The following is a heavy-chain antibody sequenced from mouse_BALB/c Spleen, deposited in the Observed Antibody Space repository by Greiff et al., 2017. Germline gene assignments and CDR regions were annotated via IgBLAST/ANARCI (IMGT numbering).Heavy chain of an antibody. J-gene: IGHJ2*01. CDR2: IYPGNVNT. V-gene: IGHV1S56*01. CDR1: GYTFTSYY. CDR3: ARTDYGLDY. Sequence: QVQLQQSGPELVKPGASVRISCKASGYTFTSYYIHWVKQRPGQGLEWIGWIYPGNVNTKYNEKFKGKATLTADKSSSTAYMQLSSLTSEDSAVYFCARTDYGLDYWGQGTTLTVSS. D-gene: IGHD1-1*01.